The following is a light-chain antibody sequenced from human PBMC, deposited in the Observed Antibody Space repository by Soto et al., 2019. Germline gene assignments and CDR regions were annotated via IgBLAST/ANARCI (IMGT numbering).Light chain of an antibody. J-gene: IGLJ3*02. CDR3: LSHTGSRTL. V-gene: IGLV2-14*01. CDR2: EVT. Sequence: QSVLTQPASVSGSPGQSITISCTGASSDVGDYNYVSWYQEHPGQVPKLIIFEVTTRPSGVSDRFSGSRSGNTASLTICGLQAEDEADYYCLSHTGSRTLFGGGTKVTVL. CDR1: SSDVGDYNY.